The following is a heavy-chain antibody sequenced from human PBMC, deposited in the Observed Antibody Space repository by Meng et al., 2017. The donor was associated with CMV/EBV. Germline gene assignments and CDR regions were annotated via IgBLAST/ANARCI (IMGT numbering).Heavy chain of an antibody. CDR1: GYTLTELS. D-gene: IGHD4-11*01. CDR3: ARAPPYSNYRNIYYYYYGMDV. J-gene: IGHJ6*02. Sequence: ASVKVSCKVSGYTLTELSRHWVRQAPGKGLEWMGGFDPEDGETIYAQKFQGRVTMTEDTSTDTAYMELSRLRSDDTAVYYCARAPPYSNYRNIYYYYYGMDVWGQGTTVTVSS. CDR2: FDPEDGET. V-gene: IGHV1-24*01.